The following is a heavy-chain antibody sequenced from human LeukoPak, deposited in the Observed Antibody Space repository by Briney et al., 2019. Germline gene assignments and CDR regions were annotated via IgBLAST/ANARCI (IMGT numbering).Heavy chain of an antibody. D-gene: IGHD3-9*01. V-gene: IGHV4-59*13. Sequence: SAPLSLTCSVSGGFINCYFWCWIQLPPGKGVELMGYLSKSGNTNYSPSLKGRVTIFGDTSKNQFFLKLSSVTAADTAVYYCARARYVNSFYAFDIWGQGTLVTVSS. CDR2: LSKSGNT. CDR3: ARARYVNSFYAFDI. CDR1: GGFINCYF. J-gene: IGHJ3*02.